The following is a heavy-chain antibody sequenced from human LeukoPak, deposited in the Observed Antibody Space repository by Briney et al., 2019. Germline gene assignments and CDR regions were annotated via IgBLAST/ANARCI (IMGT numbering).Heavy chain of an antibody. D-gene: IGHD2-2*01. CDR1: GFTFSSYS. CDR2: ISSSSSYI. J-gene: IGHJ5*02. V-gene: IGHV3-21*01. Sequence: GGSLRLSCAASGFTFSSYSMNWVRQAPGKGLEWVSSISSSSSYIYYADSVKGRFTISRDNAKNSLYLQMNSLRAEGTAVYYCARAGVPATGNWLDPWGQGTLVTVSS. CDR3: ARAGVPATGNWLDP.